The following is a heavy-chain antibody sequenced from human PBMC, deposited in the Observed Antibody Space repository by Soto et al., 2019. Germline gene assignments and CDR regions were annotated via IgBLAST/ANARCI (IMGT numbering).Heavy chain of an antibody. V-gene: IGHV3-11*06. J-gene: IGHJ4*02. CDR1: GFTFSNFY. CDR3: ASGYNPGYIDY. CDR2: ISSTSSYT. Sequence: QVQLVESGGGLVKPGGSLRLSCAASGFTFSNFYMTWIRQAPGKGLECVSYISSTSSYTNYADSVKGRFTISRDNAKKSLYQQMNSLRAEDTAVYYCASGYNPGYIDYWGRGTLVTVSS. D-gene: IGHD5-18*01.